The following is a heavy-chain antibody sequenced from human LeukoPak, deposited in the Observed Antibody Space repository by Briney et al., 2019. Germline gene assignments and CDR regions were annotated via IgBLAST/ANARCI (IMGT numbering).Heavy chain of an antibody. D-gene: IGHD5-24*01. J-gene: IGHJ4*02. Sequence: SETLSLTCAVYGGSFSGYYWSWIRQHPGKGLEWIGYIYYSGSTYYNPSLKSRVTISVDTSKNQFSLKLSSVTAADTAVYYCARASRDGYIRPGSDYWGQGTLVTVSS. CDR1: GGSFSGYY. CDR3: ARASRDGYIRPGSDY. V-gene: IGHV4-31*11. CDR2: IYYSGST.